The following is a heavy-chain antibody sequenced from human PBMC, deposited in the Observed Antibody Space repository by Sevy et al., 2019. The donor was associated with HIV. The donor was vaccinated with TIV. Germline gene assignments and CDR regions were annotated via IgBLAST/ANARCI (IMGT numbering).Heavy chain of an antibody. CDR1: GFRFNNFG. CDR3: AKGGSGGIDHYGMDV. V-gene: IGHV3-30*02. Sequence: GGSLRLSCAASGFRFNNFGMYWVRQAPGKGREGVAFIRYDGINKYYVDSVKGRSTISKGNSKETLYLEMKSLRLEDTAIYYCAKGGSGGIDHYGMDVWGQGTTVTVSS. CDR2: IRYDGINK. D-gene: IGHD6-25*01. J-gene: IGHJ6*02.